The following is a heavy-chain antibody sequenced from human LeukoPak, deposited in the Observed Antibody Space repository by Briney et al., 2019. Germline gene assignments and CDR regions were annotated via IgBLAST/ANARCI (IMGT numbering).Heavy chain of an antibody. CDR1: GFTFSGFW. CDR3: TKETPQMDV. J-gene: IGHJ6*04. CDR2: IKEDGSDK. Sequence: PGGSLRLSCAASGFTFSGFWMSWVRQAPGKGLEWVANIKEDGSDKYYEDSVKGRFTISRDNAKNSLYLQMNRLRAEDTAVYYCTKETPQMDVWGKGTTVTVSS. V-gene: IGHV3-7*04. D-gene: IGHD2-15*01.